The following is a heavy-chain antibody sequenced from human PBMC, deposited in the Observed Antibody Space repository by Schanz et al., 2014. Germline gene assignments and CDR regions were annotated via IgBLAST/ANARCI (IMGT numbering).Heavy chain of an antibody. D-gene: IGHD5-12*01. CDR1: GFTFSSYS. Sequence: QVQLVESGGGVVQPGRSLRLSCAASGFTFSSYSMNWVRQAPGKGLEWVSSISHSGGSKYYADSVKGRFTISRDNSRNTLYLQMNTLRAEDTAVYYCASPSGYSDYGTYFDFWGQGTLVTVSS. CDR3: ASPSGYSDYGTYFDF. CDR2: ISHSGGSK. V-gene: IGHV3-NL1*01. J-gene: IGHJ4*02.